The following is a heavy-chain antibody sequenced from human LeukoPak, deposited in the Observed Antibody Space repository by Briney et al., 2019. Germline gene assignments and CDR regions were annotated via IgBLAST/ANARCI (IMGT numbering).Heavy chain of an antibody. D-gene: IGHD3-16*02. Sequence: ASVKVSCKASGYIFTDYYMHWVRQAPGQELGWMGRINPNSGGTNYAQKFQGRVTMTRDTSISTAYMELSSLTSDDTAVYYCARAGSYRYADYWGQGTVVTVSS. J-gene: IGHJ4*02. CDR1: GYIFTDYY. CDR2: INPNSGGT. V-gene: IGHV1/OR15-1*04. CDR3: ARAGSYRYADY.